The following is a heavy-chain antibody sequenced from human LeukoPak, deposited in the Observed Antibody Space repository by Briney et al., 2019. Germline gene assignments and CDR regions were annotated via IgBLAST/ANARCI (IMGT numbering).Heavy chain of an antibody. J-gene: IGHJ5*02. D-gene: IGHD2-2*01. CDR2: TYYRSTWYN. V-gene: IGHV6-1*01. CDR3: ARRLTQYDCFNP. Sequence: SQTLSLTCAISGDSVSSNSVTWNWIRQSPSRGLEWLGRTYYRSTWYNDYAVSVRGRITVNPDTSKNQFSLHLNSVTPEDTAVYYCARRLTQYDCFNPWGQGILVTASS. CDR1: GDSVSSNSVT.